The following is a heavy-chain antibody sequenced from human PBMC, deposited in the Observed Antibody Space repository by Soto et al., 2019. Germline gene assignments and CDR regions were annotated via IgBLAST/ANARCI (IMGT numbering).Heavy chain of an antibody. CDR3: ARVGGGPGRPPRQNGACDS. CDR2: IYYSGST. J-gene: IGHJ3*02. D-gene: IGHD3-16*01. V-gene: IGHV4-31*03. Sequence: TSETLSLTCSVSGGSISSDGYYWSWIRQHPGKGLEWIGYIYYSGSTYYNPSLKSRLTMSVVKSRNQLSLKLSSVTAADTAVYYCARVGGGPGRPPRQNGACDSCGQGTRVIFSS. CDR1: GGSISSDGYY.